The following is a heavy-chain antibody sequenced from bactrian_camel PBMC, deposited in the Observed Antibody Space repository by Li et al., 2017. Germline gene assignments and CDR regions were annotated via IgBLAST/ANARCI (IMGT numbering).Heavy chain of an antibody. CDR1: GVTDSNYC. V-gene: IGHV3S55*01. J-gene: IGHJ4*01. Sequence: QVQLVESGGGAVQAGGSLRLSCAASGVTDSNYCMAWFRQGPGQERERIATIDSDGSTSYVDSVKGRFTISQDNAKNTLYLQMNSLKPEDTDIYYCAAGARWACISSGGGNWLQYNSWGQGTQVTVS. CDR2: IDSDGST. D-gene: IGHD6*01. CDR3: AAGARWACISSGGGNWLQYNS.